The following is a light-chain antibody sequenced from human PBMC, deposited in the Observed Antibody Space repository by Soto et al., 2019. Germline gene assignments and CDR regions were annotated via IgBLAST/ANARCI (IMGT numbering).Light chain of an antibody. CDR2: EVS. CDR1: SSDVGGYNY. V-gene: IGLV2-14*01. CDR3: SSYTSSRAYV. Sequence: QSALTQPASVSGSPGQSITISCTGTSSDVGGYNYVSWYQHHPGKVPKLMIYEVSNRPSWVSHRFSGSKSGNTASLTISGLQAEDEADYYCSSYTSSRAYVFGIGTKVTVL. J-gene: IGLJ1*01.